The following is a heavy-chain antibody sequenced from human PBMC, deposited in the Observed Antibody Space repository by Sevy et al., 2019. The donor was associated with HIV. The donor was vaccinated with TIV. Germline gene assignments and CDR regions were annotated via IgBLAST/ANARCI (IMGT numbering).Heavy chain of an antibody. D-gene: IGHD3-10*01. Sequence: GGSLRLSCAATGFTFSNYAMHWVRQAPGKGMEWVAIIWSDGAYQYYGDSVKGRFTISRDNSKNTLYLQMNSLRTEDMAVYYCASDRGAGSNVFFDYWGQGTLVTVSS. CDR1: GFTFSNYA. J-gene: IGHJ4*02. CDR3: ASDRGAGSNVFFDY. V-gene: IGHV3-33*01. CDR2: IWSDGAYQ.